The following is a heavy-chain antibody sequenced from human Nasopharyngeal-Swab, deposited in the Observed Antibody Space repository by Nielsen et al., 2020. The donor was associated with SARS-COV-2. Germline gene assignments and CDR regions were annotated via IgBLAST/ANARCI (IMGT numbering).Heavy chain of an antibody. Sequence: GESLKISCAASGFTFDDYGMSWVRQAPGKGLEWVSGINWKGGSTGYADSVKGRFTISRANAKNSLYLQMNSLTAEDTALYHFARDRVRGSQREPRHKSPCRKTGGPW. J-gene: IGHJ5*02. D-gene: IGHD2-2*01. CDR3: ARDRVRGSQREPRHKSPCRKTGGP. CDR2: INWKGGST. CDR1: GFTFDDYG. V-gene: IGHV3-20*01.